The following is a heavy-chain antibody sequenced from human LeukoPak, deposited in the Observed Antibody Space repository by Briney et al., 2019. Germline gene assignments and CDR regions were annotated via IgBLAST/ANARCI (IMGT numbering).Heavy chain of an antibody. J-gene: IGHJ3*01. D-gene: IGHD4-17*01. CDR1: GFIFSNYF. CDR3: GRDPNGDYLGAFDL. Sequence: GGSLRLSCAASGFIFSNYFFVWVRQAPGEGLELISGISGNDGRTYFADSVKGRFTISRDNSKNTVYLQMNSLRAEDTAVYYCGRDPNGDYLGAFDLWGQGTMVSVSS. V-gene: IGHV3-23*01. CDR2: ISGNDGRT.